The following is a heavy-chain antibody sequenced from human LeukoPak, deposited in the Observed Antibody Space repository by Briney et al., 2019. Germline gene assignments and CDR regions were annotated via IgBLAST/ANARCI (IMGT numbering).Heavy chain of an antibody. V-gene: IGHV4-34*01. CDR3: ARGAWATRVGS. CDR2: IYESGST. D-gene: IGHD2-15*01. Sequence: SGTLSLTCAVYGESLNSYYWSWIRQPPGKGLEWIGEIYESGSTEYNPSLKSRVTISMRPSKQQFSLLLTSVTAAETPVYYCARGAWATRVGSW. CDR1: GESLNSYY. J-gene: IGHJ5*01.